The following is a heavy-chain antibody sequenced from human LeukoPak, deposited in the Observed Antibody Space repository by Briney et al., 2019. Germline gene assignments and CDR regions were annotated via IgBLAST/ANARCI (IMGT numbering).Heavy chain of an antibody. D-gene: IGHD3-3*01. J-gene: IGHJ5*02. CDR3: ARDGGSLWFDP. V-gene: IGHV4-34*01. CDR2: INHSGST. Sequence: SETLSLTCAVYGGSFSGYYWSWIRQPPGKGLEWIGEINHSGSTNYNPSLKSRVTISVDTSKNQFSLKLSSVTAADTAVYYCARDGGSLWFDPWGQGTLVTVSS. CDR1: GGSFSGYY.